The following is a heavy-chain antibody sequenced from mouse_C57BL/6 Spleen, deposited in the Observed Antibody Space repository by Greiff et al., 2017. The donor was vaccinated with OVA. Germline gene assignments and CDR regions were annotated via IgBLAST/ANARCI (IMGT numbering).Heavy chain of an antibody. V-gene: IGHV6-6*01. CDR2: IRNKANNHAT. Sequence: GGSMKLSCAASGFTFSDAWMDWVRQSQEKGLEWVAEIRNKANNHATYYAESVQGRLPISRDDSKSSVYLQMNSLRAEDTGIDYCTRGTTVPDSYFDDWGKGTTVTVSS. CDR3: TRGTTVPDSYFDD. D-gene: IGHD1-1*01. J-gene: IGHJ1*03. CDR1: GFTFSDAW.